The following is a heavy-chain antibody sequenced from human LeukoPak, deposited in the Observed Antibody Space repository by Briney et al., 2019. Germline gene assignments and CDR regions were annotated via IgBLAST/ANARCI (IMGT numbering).Heavy chain of an antibody. Sequence: SGGSLRLSCAASGFTFSSYSMNWVRQAPGKGLEWVSSLSSSSSYIYYADSVKGRFTTSRDNAKNSLYLQMNSLRAEDTAVYYCASEDLTGYYIWYFQHWGQGTLVTVSS. CDR3: ASEDLTGYYIWYFQH. CDR1: GFTFSSYS. V-gene: IGHV3-21*01. CDR2: LSSSSSYI. D-gene: IGHD3-9*01. J-gene: IGHJ1*01.